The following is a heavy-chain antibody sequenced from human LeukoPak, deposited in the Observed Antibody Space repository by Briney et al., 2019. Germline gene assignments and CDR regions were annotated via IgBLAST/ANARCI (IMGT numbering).Heavy chain of an antibody. V-gene: IGHV1-2*02. D-gene: IGHD1-26*01. Sequence: ASVKVSCKASGYTFIDFYIHWLRQAPEQGLEWMGWINPNSGGTNYAQKFQGRVTITRDTSVSTAYMDLSRLTSDDTAVYYCARESGGTYFLKVFDYWGQGTLVTVSS. J-gene: IGHJ4*02. CDR3: ARESGGTYFLKVFDY. CDR2: INPNSGGT. CDR1: GYTFIDFY.